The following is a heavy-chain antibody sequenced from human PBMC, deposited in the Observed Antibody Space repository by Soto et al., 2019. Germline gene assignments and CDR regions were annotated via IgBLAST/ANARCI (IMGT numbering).Heavy chain of an antibody. CDR2: IYRTGST. CDR1: GGSFTSNNW. D-gene: IGHD1-7*01. J-gene: IGHJ4*02. V-gene: IGHV4-4*02. Sequence: SETLSLTCAVSGGSFTSNNWWTWVRQPPGQGLEWIGEIYRTGSTNYNPSLKSRVTISLDKSENQFSLKVTSLAAADTAVYYCASRDPGTSVDYWGQGTLVTVSS. CDR3: ASRDPGTSVDY.